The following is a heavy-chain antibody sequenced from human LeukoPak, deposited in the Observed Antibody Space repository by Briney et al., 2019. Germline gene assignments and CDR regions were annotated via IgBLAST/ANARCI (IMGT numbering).Heavy chain of an antibody. J-gene: IGHJ4*02. Sequence: GGSLRLSCAASGFTFSSYAMHWVRQAPGKGLEWVAVISYDGSIENYADSVKGRFTVSRDNSKNTLYLQMNSLRAEDTAVYYCARSTIWLQRHFDYWGQGTLVTVSS. D-gene: IGHD5-24*01. CDR3: ARSTIWLQRHFDY. CDR2: ISYDGSIE. CDR1: GFTFSSYA. V-gene: IGHV3-30*04.